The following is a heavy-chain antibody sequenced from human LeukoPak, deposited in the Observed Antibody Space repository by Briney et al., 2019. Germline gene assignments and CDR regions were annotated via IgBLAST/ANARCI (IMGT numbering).Heavy chain of an antibody. J-gene: IGHJ3*02. D-gene: IGHD3-22*01. CDR2: INPSSGST. CDR1: GYTFTSYY. CDR3: ASLYYYDSSGTDAFDI. Sequence: ASVKVSCKASGYTFTSYYIHWVRQAPGQGLEWMGIINPSSGSTSYAQKFQGRVTMTRDMSVSTVYMELSSLRSEDTAVYYCASLYYYDSSGTDAFDIWGQGTMVTVSS. V-gene: IGHV1-46*01.